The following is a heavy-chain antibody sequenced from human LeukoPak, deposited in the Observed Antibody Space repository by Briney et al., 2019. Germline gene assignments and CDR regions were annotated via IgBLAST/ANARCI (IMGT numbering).Heavy chain of an antibody. V-gene: IGHV4-59*12. CDR2: IYYSGST. Sequence: PSETLSLTCTVSGGSISSYYWSWIRQPPGKGLEWIGYIYYSGSTNYNPSLKSRVTISVDTSKNQFSLKLSSVTAADTAVYYCASGLDIVAFDYWGQGTLVTVSS. J-gene: IGHJ4*02. D-gene: IGHD5-12*01. CDR3: ASGLDIVAFDY. CDR1: GGSISSYY.